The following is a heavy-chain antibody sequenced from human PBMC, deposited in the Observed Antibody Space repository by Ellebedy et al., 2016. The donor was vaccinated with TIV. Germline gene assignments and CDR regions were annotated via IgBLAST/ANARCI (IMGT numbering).Heavy chain of an antibody. CDR3: ARVSATAMVRRSNDY. Sequence: ASVKVSXKASGYTFTSYGISWVRQAPGQGLEWMGWISAYNGNTNYAQKLQGRVTMTTDTSTSTAYMELRSLRSDDTAVYYCARVSATAMVRRSNDYWGQGTLVTVSS. D-gene: IGHD5-18*01. V-gene: IGHV1-18*01. CDR2: ISAYNGNT. J-gene: IGHJ4*02. CDR1: GYTFTSYG.